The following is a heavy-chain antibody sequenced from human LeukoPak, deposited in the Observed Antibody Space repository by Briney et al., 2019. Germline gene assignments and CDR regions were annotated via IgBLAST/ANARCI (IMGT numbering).Heavy chain of an antibody. V-gene: IGHV3-23*01. CDR1: GFPLSSYA. D-gene: IGHD3-22*01. CDR2: ISASGASA. Sequence: GGSLRLSCAASGFPLSSYAMNWVRQAPGTGLEWVAAISASGASAWYADSVKGRFTISRDNSKNTLFLQMNSLRAEDTAVYYCARDMEATYYYDSSGYFFDYWGQGTLVTVSS. CDR3: ARDMEATYYYDSSGYFFDY. J-gene: IGHJ4*02.